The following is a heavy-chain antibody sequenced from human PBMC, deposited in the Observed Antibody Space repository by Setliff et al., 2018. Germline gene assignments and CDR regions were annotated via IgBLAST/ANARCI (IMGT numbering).Heavy chain of an antibody. D-gene: IGHD3-3*01. V-gene: IGHV4-38-2*01. CDR2: IFHSGST. Sequence: SETLSLTCGVSGYSISSGHFWGWIRQPPGKGLEWLGNIFHSGSTYYNPTLNSRVTMSVDTSKNQFSLKLSSVTAADTAVYYCRFWSGYYKNDYWGQGTPVTVS. CDR1: GYSISSGHF. CDR3: RFWSGYYKNDY. J-gene: IGHJ4*02.